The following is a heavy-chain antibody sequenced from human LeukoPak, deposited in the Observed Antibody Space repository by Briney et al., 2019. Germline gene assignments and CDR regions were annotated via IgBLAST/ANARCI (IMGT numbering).Heavy chain of an antibody. CDR1: GYTFTGYY. CDR3: ARDLDVPAAIGYFQH. V-gene: IGHV1-2*02. J-gene: IGHJ1*01. CDR2: INPNSGGT. D-gene: IGHD2-2*02. Sequence: ASVKVSCKASGYTFTGYYMHWVRQAPGQGLEWMGWINPNSGGTNYAQKFQGRVTMTRDTSISAAYMELSRLRSDDTAVYYCARDLDVPAAIGYFQHWGQGTLVTVSS.